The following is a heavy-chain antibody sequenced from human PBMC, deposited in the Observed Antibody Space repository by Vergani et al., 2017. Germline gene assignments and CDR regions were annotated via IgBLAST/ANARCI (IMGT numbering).Heavy chain of an antibody. Sequence: QVQLVESGGGVVQPGRSLRLSCAASGFTFSSYAMHWVRQAPGKGLEWVAVISYDGSNKYYADSVKGRFTISRDNSKNTLYLQMNSLRAEDTAVYYCARDAERFLEWLHDYYYYMDVWGKGTTVTVS. V-gene: IGHV3-30-3*01. CDR2: ISYDGSNK. D-gene: IGHD3-3*01. CDR3: ARDAERFLEWLHDYYYYMDV. CDR1: GFTFSSYA. J-gene: IGHJ6*03.